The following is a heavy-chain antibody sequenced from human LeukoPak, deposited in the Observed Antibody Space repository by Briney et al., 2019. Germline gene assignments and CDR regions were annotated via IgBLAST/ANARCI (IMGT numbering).Heavy chain of an antibody. V-gene: IGHV4-39*07. CDR1: GGSISSSSYY. CDR2: IYYSGST. CDR3: ARDRYYDFWSGTGEKRANAFDI. Sequence: SETLSLTCTVSGGSISSSSYYWGWIRQPPGKGREWIGSIYYSGSTYYNPSLKSRVTISVDTSKNQFSLKLSSVTAADTAVYYCARDRYYDFWSGTGEKRANAFDIWGQGTMVTVSS. D-gene: IGHD3-3*01. J-gene: IGHJ3*02.